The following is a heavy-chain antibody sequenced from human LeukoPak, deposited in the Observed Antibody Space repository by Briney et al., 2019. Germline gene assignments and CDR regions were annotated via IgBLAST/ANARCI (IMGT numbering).Heavy chain of an antibody. CDR2: ISAYNGNT. V-gene: IGHV1-18*01. Sequence: ASVKVSCKASGYSFTNYGISWVRQAPGQGLEWMGWISAYNGNTNYAQKLQGRVTMTTDTSTSTAYMELRSLRSDDTAVYYCARASYYYDSSGFPDYWGQGTLVTVSS. CDR1: GYSFTNYG. D-gene: IGHD3-22*01. J-gene: IGHJ4*02. CDR3: ARASYYYDSSGFPDY.